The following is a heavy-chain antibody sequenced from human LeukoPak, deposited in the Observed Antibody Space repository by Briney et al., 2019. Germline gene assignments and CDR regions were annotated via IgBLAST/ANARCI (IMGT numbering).Heavy chain of an antibody. CDR2: INHSGST. Sequence: SETLSLTCAVYGGSFSGYYWSWIRQPPGKGLEWIGEINHSGSTNYNPSLKSRVTISVDTSKNQFSLKLSSVTAADTAVYYCARLLAVAGTPDYWGQGTLVTVSS. CDR1: GGSFSGYY. J-gene: IGHJ4*02. CDR3: ARLLAVAGTPDY. D-gene: IGHD6-19*01. V-gene: IGHV4-34*01.